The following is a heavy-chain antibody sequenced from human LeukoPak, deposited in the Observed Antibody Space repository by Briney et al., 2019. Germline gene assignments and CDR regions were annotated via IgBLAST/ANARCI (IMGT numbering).Heavy chain of an antibody. CDR3: ARTPFYYDSSAYYPLLERYYFDY. CDR1: GGSISSYF. CDR2: IYTSGSP. J-gene: IGHJ4*02. V-gene: IGHV4-4*07. Sequence: SETLSLTCTVSGGSISSYFWSWIRQPAGEGLEWIGRIYTSGSPNYNPSLKSRVTMSVDTSKTQFSLKLRSVTAADTAVYYCARTPFYYDSSAYYPLLERYYFDYWGQGTLVTVSS. D-gene: IGHD3-22*01.